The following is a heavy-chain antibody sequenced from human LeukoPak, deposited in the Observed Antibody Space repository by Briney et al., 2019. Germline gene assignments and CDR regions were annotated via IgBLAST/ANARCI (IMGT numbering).Heavy chain of an antibody. V-gene: IGHV4-34*01. CDR1: GGSFSGYY. D-gene: IGHD2-2*01. CDR2: INHSGST. J-gene: IGHJ6*02. CDR3: AMRTSSTTSYGIDV. Sequence: SETLSLTCDVYGGSFSGYYWSWIRQPPGKGLEWVGEINHSGSTNYNPSIKSRVAISVDTSKNQFSLKLSSVTAADTAVYYCAMRTSSTTSYGIDVWGQGTTVTVSS.